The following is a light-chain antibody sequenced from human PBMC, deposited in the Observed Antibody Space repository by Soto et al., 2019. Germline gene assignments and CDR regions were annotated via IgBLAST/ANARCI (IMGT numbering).Light chain of an antibody. CDR3: QQYNNWPWT. Sequence: EIVMTQSPTILSVSPGERATLSCRASQSVSSNLAWYQQKPGQPPRLLMYGVYTRAPGTPARFSGSGSGTDFTLTISDLQSEDFALYFCQQYNNWPWTFGQGTKVDIK. J-gene: IGKJ1*01. CDR1: QSVSSN. CDR2: GVY. V-gene: IGKV3D-15*01.